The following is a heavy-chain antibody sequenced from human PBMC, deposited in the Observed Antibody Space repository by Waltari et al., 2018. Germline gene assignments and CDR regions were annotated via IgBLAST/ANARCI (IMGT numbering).Heavy chain of an antibody. V-gene: IGHV3-7*01. J-gene: IGHJ4*02. CDR3: ARGGSYFDY. CDR1: GFTFRSYW. CDR2: IKQDGSEK. Sequence: EVQLVESGGGLVQPGGSLRLSCAASGFTFRSYWMSWVRQAPGKGLEWVANIKQDGSEKYYVDSVKGRFTISRDNAKNSLYLQMNSLRAEDTAVYYCARGGSYFDYWGQGTLVTVSS. D-gene: IGHD1-26*01.